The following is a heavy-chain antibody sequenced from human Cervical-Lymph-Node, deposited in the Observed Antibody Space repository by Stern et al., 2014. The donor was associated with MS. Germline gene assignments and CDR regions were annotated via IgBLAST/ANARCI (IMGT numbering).Heavy chain of an antibody. CDR3: ARGSYTSYGETYGMDV. CDR1: GGSISSYY. V-gene: IGHV4-59*01. D-gene: IGHD4-17*01. CDR2: IYYSGST. Sequence: QVQLVESGPGLVKPSETLSLTCTVSGGSISSYYWSWIRQPPGKGLEWLGDIYYSGSTNYNPSLKSRVTISVDTSKNQFSLKLSSVTAADTAVYYCARGSYTSYGETYGMDVWGQGTTVTVSS. J-gene: IGHJ6*02.